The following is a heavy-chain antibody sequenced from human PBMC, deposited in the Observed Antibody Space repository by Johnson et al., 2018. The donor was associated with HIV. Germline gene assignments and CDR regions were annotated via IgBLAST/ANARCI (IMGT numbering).Heavy chain of an antibody. CDR2: INKDGSDT. CDR3: ARDQFYSSSWYDTFDI. Sequence: VQLVESGGGLVQPGGSLRLSCAATGFTLSNYWMHWVRQVPGKGLVWVSRINKDGSDTTYGDTVMGRFTISRDSSKNTLYLQMNSLRAEDTAVYYCARDQFYSSSWYDTFDIWGQGTMVTVSS. J-gene: IGHJ3*02. D-gene: IGHD6-13*01. V-gene: IGHV3-74*01. CDR1: GFTLSNYW.